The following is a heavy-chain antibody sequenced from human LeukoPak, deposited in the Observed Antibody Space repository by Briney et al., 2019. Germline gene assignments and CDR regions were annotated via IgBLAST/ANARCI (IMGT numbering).Heavy chain of an antibody. V-gene: IGHV4-39*01. CDR2: IYYSGST. J-gene: IGHJ3*02. CDR3: ARRDYYGSGSYYLAFDI. CDR1: GGPISSTSYY. Sequence: SETLSLTCTVSGGPISSTSYYWGWIRQPPGKGLEWIGNIYYSGSTYYNPSLKSRVTISVDTSENQFSLKLTSVTAADTAVYYCARRDYYGSGSYYLAFDIWGQGTMVTVSS. D-gene: IGHD3-10*01.